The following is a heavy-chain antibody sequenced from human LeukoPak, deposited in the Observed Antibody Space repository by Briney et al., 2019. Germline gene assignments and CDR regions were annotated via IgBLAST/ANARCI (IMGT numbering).Heavy chain of an antibody. J-gene: IGHJ5*02. Sequence: ETLSLTCSVSGGSISDFYWSWIRQPAGKGLEWIGRIYSSGNANYNPSLKSRVTMSLDVSKNQLSLKLSSVTAADTAVYYCARNSGDLWGQGTLVTVSS. V-gene: IGHV4-4*07. CDR2: IYSSGNA. D-gene: IGHD4-23*01. CDR1: GGSISDFY. CDR3: ARNSGDL.